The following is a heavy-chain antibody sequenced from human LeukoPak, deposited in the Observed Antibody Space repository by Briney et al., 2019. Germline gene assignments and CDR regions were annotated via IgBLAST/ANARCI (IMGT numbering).Heavy chain of an antibody. J-gene: IGHJ6*02. CDR1: GGSFSGYY. CDR3: ARLPPLYYYGMDV. Sequence: PSETLSLTCAVYGGSFSGYYWSWIRQPPGKGLEWIGETNHSGSTNYNPSLKSRVTISVDTSKNQFSLKLSSVTAADTAVYYCARLPPLYYYGMDVWGQGTTVTVPS. V-gene: IGHV4-34*01. CDR2: TNHSGST.